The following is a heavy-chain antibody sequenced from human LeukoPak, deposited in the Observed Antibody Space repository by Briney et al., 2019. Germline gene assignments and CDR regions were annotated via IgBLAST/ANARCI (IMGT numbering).Heavy chain of an antibody. Sequence: ASVKVSCKASGYIFTNYGMHWVRQAPGQGLEWMGWIVVGSGNTNYAQKFQERVTITRDMSTSTAYMELSSLRSEDTAVYYCAAVYGDFDYWGQGTLVTVSS. J-gene: IGHJ4*02. D-gene: IGHD4-17*01. CDR2: IVVGSGNT. CDR3: AAVYGDFDY. CDR1: GYIFTNYG. V-gene: IGHV1-58*02.